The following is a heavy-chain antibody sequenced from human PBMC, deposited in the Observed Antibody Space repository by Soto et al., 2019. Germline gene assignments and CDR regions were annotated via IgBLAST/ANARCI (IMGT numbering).Heavy chain of an antibody. D-gene: IGHD4-4*01. Sequence: PSETLSLTCSVSGASIDSSAYYWAWIRQPPGKGLEWIGYIYYSGSTYYNPSLKSRVTISVDTSKNQFSLKLSSVTAADTAVYYCARALPTRTVTTLDVWGQGTTVTVSS. CDR3: ARALPTRTVTTLDV. CDR1: GASIDSSAYY. V-gene: IGHV4-31*03. CDR2: IYYSGST. J-gene: IGHJ6*02.